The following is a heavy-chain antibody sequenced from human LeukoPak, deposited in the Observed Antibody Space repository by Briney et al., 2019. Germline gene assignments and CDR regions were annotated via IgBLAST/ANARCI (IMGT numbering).Heavy chain of an antibody. J-gene: IGHJ4*02. CDR3: ARADYGGNYNPFDY. CDR2: IYYSGST. V-gene: IGHV4-30-4*01. D-gene: IGHD4-23*01. CDR1: GGSISSGDYY. Sequence: SSETLSLTCTVSGGSISSGDYYWSWIRQPPGKGLEWIGYIYYSGSTYYNPSLKSRVTISVDTSKNQFSLKLSSVSAADTAVYYCARADYGGNYNPFDYWGQGTLVTVSS.